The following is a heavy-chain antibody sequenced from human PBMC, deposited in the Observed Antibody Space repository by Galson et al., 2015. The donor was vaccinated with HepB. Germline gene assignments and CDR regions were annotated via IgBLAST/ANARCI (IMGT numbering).Heavy chain of an antibody. V-gene: IGHV3-23*01. CDR1: GFNFGAYA. CDR2: IRVSGYDA. J-gene: IGHJ5*02. D-gene: IGHD5-12*01. CDR3: ATSGFTGYDRPS. Sequence: ALRLSCAASGFNFGAYALAWVRQAPGKGLEWISVIRVSGYDASYAHSVQGRFSISRDNSKNPFYLEMTSLRVEDTAIYYCATSGFTGYDRPSWGQGTLVTVSS.